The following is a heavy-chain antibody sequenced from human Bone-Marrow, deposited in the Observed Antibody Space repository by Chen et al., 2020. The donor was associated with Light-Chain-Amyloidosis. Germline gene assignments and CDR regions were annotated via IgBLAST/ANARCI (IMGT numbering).Heavy chain of an antibody. CDR3: TRKGGYFDF. J-gene: IGHJ4*02. CDR2: VSGSTVST. D-gene: IGHD3-10*01. Sequence: EVQLVESGGGLVQPGGSLRLSCATSGSNFSSFGMSWVRQAPGKGLEWVSTVSGSTVSTYYAGAVKGRVIISRDNSKSTLYLQMNSLRAGDTAVYFCTRKGGYFDFWGQGSLVTVSS. V-gene: IGHV3-23*04. CDR1: GSNFSSFG.